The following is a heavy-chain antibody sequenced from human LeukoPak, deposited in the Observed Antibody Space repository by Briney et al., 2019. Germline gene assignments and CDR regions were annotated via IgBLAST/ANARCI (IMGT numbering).Heavy chain of an antibody. V-gene: IGHV3-30-3*01. D-gene: IGHD4-23*01. Sequence: PGGSLRLSCAASGFTFSSYAMHWVRQAPGKGLEWVAVISYDGSNKYYADSVKGRFTISRDNSKNTLYLQMNSLRAEDTAVYYCAKGGTVVREFDYWGQGTLVTVSS. CDR1: GFTFSSYA. CDR3: AKGGTVVREFDY. J-gene: IGHJ4*02. CDR2: ISYDGSNK.